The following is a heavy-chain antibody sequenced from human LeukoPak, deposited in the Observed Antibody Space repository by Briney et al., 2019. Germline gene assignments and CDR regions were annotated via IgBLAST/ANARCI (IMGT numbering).Heavy chain of an antibody. D-gene: IGHD4-23*01. CDR1: GFTFSGHA. CDR2: ISDDGTKK. CDR3: ARGSGNSHYDY. J-gene: IGHJ4*02. V-gene: IGHV3-30-3*01. Sequence: GGSLRLSCAASGFTFSGHAIHCVRQAPGKGLEWVAVISDDGTKKYYADSVKGRFTISRDNSKNTLYLQMNSLRAEDTAVYYCARGSGNSHYDYWGQGTLVTVSS.